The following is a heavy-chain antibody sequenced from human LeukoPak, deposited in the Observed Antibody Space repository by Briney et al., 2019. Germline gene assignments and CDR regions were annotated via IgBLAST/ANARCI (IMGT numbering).Heavy chain of an antibody. CDR3: ARGGFLEWLLGYYYYYMDV. D-gene: IGHD3-3*01. Sequence: SETLSLTCAVYGGSFSGYYWSWIRQPPGKGLEWIGEINHSGSTNYNPSLKSRVTISVDTSKNQFSLKLSSVTAADTAVYYCARGGFLEWLLGYYYYYMDVWGKGTTVTVSS. CDR1: GGSFSGYY. J-gene: IGHJ6*03. V-gene: IGHV4-34*01. CDR2: INHSGST.